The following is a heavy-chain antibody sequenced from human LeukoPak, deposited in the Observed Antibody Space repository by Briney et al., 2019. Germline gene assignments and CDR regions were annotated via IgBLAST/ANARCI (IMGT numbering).Heavy chain of an antibody. CDR1: GYTFTSYG. D-gene: IGHD6-13*01. Sequence: ASVKVSCKASGYTFTSYGISWVRQAPGQGLEWMGWISAYNGNTNYAQKLQGRVTMTTDTSTSTAYVELRSLRSDDTAVYYCAREGVAGIAAAYYYGMDVWGQGTTVTVSS. J-gene: IGHJ6*02. CDR2: ISAYNGNT. V-gene: IGHV1-18*01. CDR3: AREGVAGIAAAYYYGMDV.